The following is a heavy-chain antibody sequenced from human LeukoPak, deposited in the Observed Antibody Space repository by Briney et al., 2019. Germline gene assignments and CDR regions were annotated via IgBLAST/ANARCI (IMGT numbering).Heavy chain of an antibody. J-gene: IGHJ5*02. CDR3: AKGSSGYFADL. CDR2: ISNDGGGT. D-gene: IGHD3-22*01. Sequence: QPGGSLRLSCAASGFIFNNYCLIWVRQAPGKGLGWVSAISNDGGGTQYADFVEGRFTISRDNSKNTLFLQMSSLRAEDTDLYYCAKGSSGYFADLWGQGTLVTVSS. CDR1: GFIFNNYC. V-gene: IGHV3-23*01.